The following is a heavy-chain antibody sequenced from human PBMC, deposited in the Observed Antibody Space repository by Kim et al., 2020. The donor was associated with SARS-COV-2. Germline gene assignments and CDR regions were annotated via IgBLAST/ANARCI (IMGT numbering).Heavy chain of an antibody. CDR3: ARHAVAAAGTAVDY. Sequence: SPSFQGHVTISADKSISTAYLQWSSLKASDTAMYYCARHAVAAAGTAVDYWGQGTLVTVSS. V-gene: IGHV5-10-1*01. J-gene: IGHJ4*02. D-gene: IGHD6-13*01.